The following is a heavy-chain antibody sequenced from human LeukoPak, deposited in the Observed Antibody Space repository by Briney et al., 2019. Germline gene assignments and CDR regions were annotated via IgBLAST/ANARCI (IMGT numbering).Heavy chain of an antibody. CDR3: ARDAVRYDSSGYSDY. V-gene: IGHV3-30-3*01. Sequence: GSLRLSCADSGFTFSSYAMHWVRQAPGKGLEWVAVISYDGSNKYYADSVKGRFTISRDNSKNTLYLQMNSLRAEDTAVYYCARDAVRYDSSGYSDYWGQGTLVTVSS. J-gene: IGHJ4*02. CDR1: GFTFSSYA. CDR2: ISYDGSNK. D-gene: IGHD3-22*01.